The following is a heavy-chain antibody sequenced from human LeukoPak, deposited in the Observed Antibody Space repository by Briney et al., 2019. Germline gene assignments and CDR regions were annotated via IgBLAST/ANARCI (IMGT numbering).Heavy chain of an antibody. CDR1: AYTFTGYY. CDR2: IHPNSGGT. V-gene: IGHV1-2*02. D-gene: IGHD2-2*01. CDR3: AREEGRCSSTSCSAPFNY. Sequence: ASVKVSCKASAYTFTGYYMHWVRQAPGRGLEWMGWIHPNSGGTNYAQKLQGRVTMTRDTSISTVYMELSRLRSNDTAVYYCAREEGRCSSTSCSAPFNYWGQGTLVTVSS. J-gene: IGHJ4*02.